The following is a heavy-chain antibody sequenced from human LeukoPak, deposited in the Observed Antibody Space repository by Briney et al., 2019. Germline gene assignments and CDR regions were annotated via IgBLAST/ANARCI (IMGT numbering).Heavy chain of an antibody. CDR2: IKSDGNIT. D-gene: IGHD3-3*01. J-gene: IGHJ4*02. Sequence: PGGSLGLSCAASGFTFSNYWMYWVRQAPGKGLVWVSQIKSDGNITNYADSVKGRFTISRDNAKNTLFLQMNSLRAEDTAVYYCGRSGDFWSGSGVAYWGQGTLVTVSS. V-gene: IGHV3-74*01. CDR1: GFTFSNYW. CDR3: GRSGDFWSGSGVAY.